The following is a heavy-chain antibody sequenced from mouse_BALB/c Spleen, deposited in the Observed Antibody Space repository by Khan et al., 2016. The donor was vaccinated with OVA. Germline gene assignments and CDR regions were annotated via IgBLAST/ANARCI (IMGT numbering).Heavy chain of an antibody. Sequence: EVQLQELGPGLVKPSQSLSLTCTVTDNSITSGYAWNWIRQFPGNKLEWMGYISYSGVTSYTPSLKSRISITRDTSKNQFFLQLNSVTTEDTATYYCARGNYYGYYFDYWGQGTTLTVSS. CDR1: DNSITSGYA. D-gene: IGHD1-1*01. CDR2: ISYSGVT. J-gene: IGHJ2*01. CDR3: ARGNYYGYYFDY. V-gene: IGHV3-2*02.